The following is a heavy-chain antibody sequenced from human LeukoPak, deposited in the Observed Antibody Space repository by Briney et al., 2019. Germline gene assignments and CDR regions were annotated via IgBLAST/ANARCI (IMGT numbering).Heavy chain of an antibody. J-gene: IGHJ5*02. CDR1: GFTVSSNY. D-gene: IGHD3-10*01. V-gene: IGHV3-66*01. CDR3: ARDPSPELAMVPGWFDP. CDR2: IYSGGST. Sequence: PGGSLRLSCAVSGFTVSSNYMSWVRQAPGKGLEWVSIIYSGGSTYYADSVKGRFTISRDNSKNTLYLQMNSLRAEDTAVCYCARDPSPELAMVPGWFDPWGXXXLVTVSS.